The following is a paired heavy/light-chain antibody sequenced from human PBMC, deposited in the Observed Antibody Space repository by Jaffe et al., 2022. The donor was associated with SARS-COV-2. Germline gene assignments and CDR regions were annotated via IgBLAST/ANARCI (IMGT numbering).Heavy chain of an antibody. CDR1: GFTFTNAW. J-gene: IGHJ4*02. CDR2: IRSKSDGGTT. CDR3: ATFGSSWTLS. V-gene: IGHV3-15*01. Sequence: EVQLVESGGGLVKPGGSLRLSCAASGFTFTNAWMNWVRQAPGKGLEWVGRIRSKSDGGTTDYAAPVKGRFVISRDDSKTTLYLQMNSLKTEDTAVYYCATFGSSWTLSWGQGTLVTVSS. D-gene: IGHD6-13*01.
Light chain of an antibody. V-gene: IGKV1-5*03. J-gene: IGKJ1*01. CDR1: QSINNW. CDR2: KAS. Sequence: DIQMTQSPSTLSASVGDRVTITCRASQSINNWLAWNQQKPGKAPKLLIYKASSLESGVPSRFSGSGSGTEFTLTISSLQPDDSATYYCQQYNSYWAFGQGTKVEVK. CDR3: QQYNSYWA.